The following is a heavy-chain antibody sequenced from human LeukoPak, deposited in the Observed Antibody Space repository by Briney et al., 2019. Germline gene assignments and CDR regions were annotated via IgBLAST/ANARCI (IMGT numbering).Heavy chain of an antibody. J-gene: IGHJ6*02. Sequence: GGSLRLSCAASGFTFSSYAMHWVRQAPGKGLEWVAVISYDGSNKYYADSVKGRFTISRDNSKNTLYLQMNSLRAEDTAVYYCARNYCSSTSCYGDYYYYGMDVWGQGTTVTVSS. D-gene: IGHD2-2*01. CDR3: ARNYCSSTSCYGDYYYYGMDV. V-gene: IGHV3-30*04. CDR1: GFTFSSYA. CDR2: ISYDGSNK.